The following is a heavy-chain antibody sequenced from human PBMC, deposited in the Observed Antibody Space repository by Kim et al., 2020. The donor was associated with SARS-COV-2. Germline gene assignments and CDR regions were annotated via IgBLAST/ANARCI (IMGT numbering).Heavy chain of an antibody. V-gene: IGHV1-46*01. CDR3: ARGLSWFVDLWGIVGASPLYNGIDV. D-gene: IGHD1-26*01. CDR1: GYTFTSYD. J-gene: IGHJ6*02. Sequence: ASVKVSCKASGYTFTSYDMHWVRQAPGQGLEWMGIINPSAGSTSYAQKFQGRVTMTRDTSTSTVYMQLSSLRSEDTAVYYCARGLSWFVDLWGIVGASPLYNGIDVGRQGTAVTVSS. CDR2: INPSAGST.